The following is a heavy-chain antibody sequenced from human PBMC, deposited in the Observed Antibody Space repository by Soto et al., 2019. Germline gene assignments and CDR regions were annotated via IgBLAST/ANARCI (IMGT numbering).Heavy chain of an antibody. CDR2: IIPFLGIA. CDR3: AADMGEPARDAFDI. J-gene: IGHJ3*02. CDR1: GGTFSTYT. Sequence: GASVKVSCKASGGTFSTYTITWVRQTPGQGLEWMGRIIPFLGIANYAQKFQGRVTITTDKSTSTVNMELSSLRSEDTAVYYCAADMGEPARDAFDIWGQGTMVTVSS. V-gene: IGHV1-69*02. D-gene: IGHD3-16*01.